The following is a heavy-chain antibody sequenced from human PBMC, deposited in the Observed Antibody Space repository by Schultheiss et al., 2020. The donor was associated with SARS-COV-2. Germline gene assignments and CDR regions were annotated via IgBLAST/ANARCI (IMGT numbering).Heavy chain of an antibody. D-gene: IGHD3-10*01. J-gene: IGHJ5*02. CDR1: GGSISSYY. CDR3: ARVAPYTRGGIRP. Sequence: SETLSLTCTVSGGSISSYYWSWIRQPPGKGLEWIGYIYYSGSTKYNPTLKSRVTISVDTSKNQFSLKLSSVTAADTAVYYCARVAPYTRGGIRPWGQGTLVTVSS. V-gene: IGHV4-59*12. CDR2: IYYSGST.